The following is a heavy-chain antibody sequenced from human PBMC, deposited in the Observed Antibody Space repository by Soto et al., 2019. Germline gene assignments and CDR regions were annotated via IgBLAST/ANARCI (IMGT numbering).Heavy chain of an antibody. Sequence: QVQLVESGGGVGQPGMSRRLSCAASGFDFRNHARHWVRQPPGKGPEWLATISFDGGDEFYADSVKGRFTISRDNSKSSLFLQMNTLRLDDTAVYYCVIFCGGDCYNYWGQGTLVTVSS. V-gene: IGHV3-30*03. J-gene: IGHJ4*02. D-gene: IGHD2-21*02. CDR2: ISFDGGDE. CDR3: VIFCGGDCYNY. CDR1: GFDFRNHA.